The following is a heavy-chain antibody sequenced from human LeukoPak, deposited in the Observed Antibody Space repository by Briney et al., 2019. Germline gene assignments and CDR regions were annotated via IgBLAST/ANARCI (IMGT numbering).Heavy chain of an antibody. CDR3: ASHYYDSSGYQP. D-gene: IGHD3-22*01. Sequence: ASVKVSCKASGYTFTGYYMHWVRQAPGQGLEWMGRINPNSGGTNYAQKFQGRVTMTRDTSISTAYMELSSLRSEDTAVYYCASHYYDSSGYQPWGQGTLVTVSS. J-gene: IGHJ5*02. CDR1: GYTFTGYY. V-gene: IGHV1-2*06. CDR2: INPNSGGT.